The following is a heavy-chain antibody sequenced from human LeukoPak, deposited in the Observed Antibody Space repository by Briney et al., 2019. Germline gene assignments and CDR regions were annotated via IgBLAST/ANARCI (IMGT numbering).Heavy chain of an antibody. CDR2: ISGSGGST. J-gene: IGHJ6*03. CDR3: AKPLRGNSYYDILIGYSLKNYYYYMDV. Sequence: PGGSLRLSCAASGFTFSSYAMSWVRQAPGKGLEWVSAISGSGGSTYYADSVKGRFTISRDNSKNTLYLQMNSLRAEDTAVYYCAKPLRGNSYYDILIGYSLKNYYYYMDVWGKGTTVTVSS. D-gene: IGHD3-9*01. V-gene: IGHV3-23*01. CDR1: GFTFSSYA.